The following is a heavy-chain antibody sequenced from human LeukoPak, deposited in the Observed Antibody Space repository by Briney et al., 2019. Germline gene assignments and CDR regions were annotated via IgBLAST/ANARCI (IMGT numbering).Heavy chain of an antibody. CDR2: IIPIFGTA. J-gene: IGHJ6*03. V-gene: IGHV1-69*05. D-gene: IGHD1-7*01. CDR1: GGTFSSYA. CDR3: AREKGITGTTAYYYYMDV. Sequence: SVKVSCTASGGTFSSYAISWVRQAPGQGLEWMGGIIPIFGTANYAQKFQGRVTITTDESTSTAYMELSSLISEDTAVYYCAREKGITGTTAYYYYMDVWGKGTTVTVSS.